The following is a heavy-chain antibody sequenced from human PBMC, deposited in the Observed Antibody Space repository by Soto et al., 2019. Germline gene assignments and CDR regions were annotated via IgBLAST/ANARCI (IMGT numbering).Heavy chain of an antibody. D-gene: IGHD3-3*01. CDR2: ISGSGGNT. V-gene: IGHV3-23*01. CDR3: AKHTIFGVVRGYFDY. Sequence: EVQLLESGGGLVQPGGSLRLSCAASGFTFSSYAMSWVRQAPGKGLEWVSVISGSGGNTYYADSVKGRFTISRDNSKNTLYLQMNSLRAEDMAVYYCAKHTIFGVVRGYFDYWGQGTLVTVSS. CDR1: GFTFSSYA. J-gene: IGHJ4*02.